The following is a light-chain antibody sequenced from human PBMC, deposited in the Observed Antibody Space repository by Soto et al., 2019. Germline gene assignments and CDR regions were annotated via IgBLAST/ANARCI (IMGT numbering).Light chain of an antibody. CDR1: QSVSSN. CDR2: GAS. J-gene: IGKJ1*01. CDR3: HQYNNWPPWT. Sequence: EIVMTQSPGTLSVSPGERATLSCRASQSVSSNLAWYQQKPGQAPRLLIYGASTRATGIPARFSGSGSGTEFTLTISSLQSEDYAVYYCHQYNNWPPWTFGQGTKVDI. V-gene: IGKV3-15*01.